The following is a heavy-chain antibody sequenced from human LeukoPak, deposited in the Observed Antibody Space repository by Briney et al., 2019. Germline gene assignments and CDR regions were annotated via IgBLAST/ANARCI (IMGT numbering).Heavy chain of an antibody. CDR1: GYTFTSYD. D-gene: IGHD3-22*01. J-gene: IGHJ4*02. CDR2: MNPNSGTT. CDR3: ARATYYDSSGYYFGY. V-gene: IGHV1-8*01. Sequence: ASVKVSCKASGYTFTSYDFNWVRQAPGQGPEWIGWMNPNSGTTGYAQKFQGRVTITADESTSTAYMELSSLRSEDTAVYYCARATYYDSSGYYFGYWGQGTLVTVSS.